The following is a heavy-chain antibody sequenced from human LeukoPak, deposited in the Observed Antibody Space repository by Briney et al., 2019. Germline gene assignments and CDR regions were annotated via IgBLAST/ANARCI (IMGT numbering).Heavy chain of an antibody. Sequence: SETLSLTCTISGGSISSSSYYWGWIRQPPGQGLEWIGSIYYSGSTYYNPSLKSRVTISVDTSKNQFSLKLSSVTAADTAVYYCARDPYSSGWLFDYWGQGTLVTVSS. J-gene: IGHJ4*02. V-gene: IGHV4-39*07. CDR3: ARDPYSSGWLFDY. CDR1: GGSISSSSYY. D-gene: IGHD6-19*01. CDR2: IYYSGST.